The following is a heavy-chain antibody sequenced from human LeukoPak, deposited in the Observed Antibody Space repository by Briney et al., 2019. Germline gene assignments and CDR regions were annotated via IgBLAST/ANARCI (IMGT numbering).Heavy chain of an antibody. CDR3: VKGRAGVVVPAAIDAFDI. CDR2: ISSNGGST. Sequence: GGSLRLSCSASGFTFSSYAMHWVRQAPGKGLEYVSAISSNGGSTYYADSVKGRFTISGDNSKNTLYLQMSSLRAEDTAVYYCVKGRAGVVVPAAIDAFDIWGQGTMVTVSS. CDR1: GFTFSSYA. D-gene: IGHD2-2*01. J-gene: IGHJ3*02. V-gene: IGHV3-64D*06.